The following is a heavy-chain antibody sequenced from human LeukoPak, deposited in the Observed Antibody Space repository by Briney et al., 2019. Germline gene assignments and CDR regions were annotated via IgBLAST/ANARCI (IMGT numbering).Heavy chain of an antibody. CDR1: GFIFSRHG. CDR2: ISSGATTV. D-gene: IGHD5-24*01. V-gene: IGHV3-48*02. J-gene: IGHJ4*02. Sequence: PGGSLRLSYAASGFIFSRHGTTCVRQAPGKGLEWVSYISSGATTVYHADSVMGRFTVSRDNANNSLYLQMNSLRDEDTAMFYCARVGDGNSVNYLDSWGQGTLVTVSS. CDR3: ARVGDGNSVNYLDS.